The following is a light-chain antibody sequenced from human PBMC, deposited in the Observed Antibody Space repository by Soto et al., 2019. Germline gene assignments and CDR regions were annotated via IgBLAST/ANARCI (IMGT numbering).Light chain of an antibody. CDR2: DVS. J-gene: IGKJ5*01. CDR3: QQYNSWPPIT. Sequence: EIVMTQSPATLSVSPGERATLSCRASQSVSSNLAWYQQKPGQAPRLLMYDVSSRATGIPARFSGSGSGTDFTLTISSLQSEDFAIYYCQQYNSWPPITFGQGTRLEMK. CDR1: QSVSSN. V-gene: IGKV3-15*01.